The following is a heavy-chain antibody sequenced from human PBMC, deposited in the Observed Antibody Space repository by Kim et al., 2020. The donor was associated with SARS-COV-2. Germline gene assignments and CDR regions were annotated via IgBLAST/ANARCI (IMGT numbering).Heavy chain of an antibody. J-gene: IGHJ6*02. CDR1: GFTFSSYG. V-gene: IGHV3-33*01. CDR2: IWYDGSNK. D-gene: IGHD5-18*01. Sequence: GGSLRLSCAASGFTFSSYGMHWVRQAPGKGLEWVAVIWYDGSNKYYADCVKGRFTISRDNSKNTLYLQMNSLRAEDTAVYYCARDSWIQLWTYGMDVWGQGTTVTVSS. CDR3: ARDSWIQLWTYGMDV.